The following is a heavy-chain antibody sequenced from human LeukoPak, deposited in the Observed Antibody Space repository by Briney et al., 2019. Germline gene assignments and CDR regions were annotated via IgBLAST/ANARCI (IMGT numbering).Heavy chain of an antibody. CDR3: AREEFLHEIDSSGYFVY. V-gene: IGHV4-4*07. J-gene: IGHJ4*02. Sequence: KPSETLSLTCTVSGGSITGYYWNWIRQPAGQGLEWLGRVYSSGVGNYNPSLTSRVTMPVDTSKNQFSLKLTSLTAADTAVYYCAREEFLHEIDSSGYFVYWGQGTLVTVSS. D-gene: IGHD3-22*01. CDR1: GGSITGYY. CDR2: VYSSGVG.